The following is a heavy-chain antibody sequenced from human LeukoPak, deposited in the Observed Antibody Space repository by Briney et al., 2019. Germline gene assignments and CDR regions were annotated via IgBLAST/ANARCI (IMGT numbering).Heavy chain of an antibody. CDR3: ARGSYYYDSSGYYTTYYYYYYMDV. V-gene: IGHV4-59*01. D-gene: IGHD3-22*01. CDR2: IYYSGST. CDR1: GGSISSYY. J-gene: IGHJ6*03. Sequence: SETLSLTCTVSGGSISSYYWSWIRQPPGKGLEWIGYIYYSGSTNYNPSLKSRVTISVDTSKNQFSLKLSSVTAADTAVYYCARGSYYYDSSGYYTTYYYYYYMDVWGKGTTVTVSS.